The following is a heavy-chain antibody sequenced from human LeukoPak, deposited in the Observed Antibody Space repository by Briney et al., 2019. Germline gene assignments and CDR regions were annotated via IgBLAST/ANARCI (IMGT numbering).Heavy chain of an antibody. Sequence: GASVKVSCKTSGYTFTGYYMHWVRQAPGQGLEWMGWINPNSGGTNYAQKFQGRVTMTRDTSISTAYMELSRLRSDDTAAYYCARGQQLADNNWFDPWGQGTLVTVSS. D-gene: IGHD6-13*01. J-gene: IGHJ5*02. CDR2: INPNSGGT. CDR3: ARGQQLADNNWFDP. CDR1: GYTFTGYY. V-gene: IGHV1-2*02.